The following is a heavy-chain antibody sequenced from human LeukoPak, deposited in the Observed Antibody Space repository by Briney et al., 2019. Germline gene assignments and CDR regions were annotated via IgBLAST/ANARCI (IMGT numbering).Heavy chain of an antibody. CDR1: GYTFTGYY. Sequence: ASVKVSCKASGYTFTGYYMHWVRQAPGQGLEWMGWINPNSGGTNYAQKFQGRVTMTRDTSISTAYMELSRLRSDDTAVYYCARGSTVFGVEMGYFDYWGQGTLVTVSS. CDR2: INPNSGGT. CDR3: ARGSTVFGVEMGYFDY. D-gene: IGHD3-3*01. V-gene: IGHV1-2*02. J-gene: IGHJ4*02.